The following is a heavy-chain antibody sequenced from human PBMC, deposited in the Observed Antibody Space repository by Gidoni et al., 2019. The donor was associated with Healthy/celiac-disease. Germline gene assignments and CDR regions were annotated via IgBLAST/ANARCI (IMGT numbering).Heavy chain of an antibody. CDR1: GFTFSSYS. D-gene: IGHD3-3*01. Sequence: EVQLVESGGGLVKPGGSLRLSCAASGFTFSSYSMHWVRQAPGKGLEWVSSISSSSSYRYYADSVKGRFTISRDNAKNSLYLQMNSLRAEDTAVYYCARDSDFWSGYYTGRGWSAFDIWGQGTMVTVSS. V-gene: IGHV3-21*01. CDR2: ISSSSSYR. CDR3: ARDSDFWSGYYTGRGWSAFDI. J-gene: IGHJ3*02.